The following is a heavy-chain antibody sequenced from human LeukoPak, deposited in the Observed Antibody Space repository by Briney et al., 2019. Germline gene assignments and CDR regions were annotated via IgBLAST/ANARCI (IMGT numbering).Heavy chain of an antibody. Sequence: PGGSLRLSCAASGFSFSNYAMSWVRQAPGKGLEWVSAISGSGGRTYYADSVKGRFTVSRDTSKNTLYLQMNSLRAEDTAVYYCASSGRGYSYGSETPFDYWGQGTLVTVSS. CDR2: ISGSGGRT. CDR1: GFSFSNYA. D-gene: IGHD5-18*01. CDR3: ASSGRGYSYGSETPFDY. V-gene: IGHV3-23*01. J-gene: IGHJ4*02.